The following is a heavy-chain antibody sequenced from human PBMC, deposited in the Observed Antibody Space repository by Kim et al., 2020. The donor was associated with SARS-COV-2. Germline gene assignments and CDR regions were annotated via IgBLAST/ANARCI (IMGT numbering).Heavy chain of an antibody. D-gene: IGHD2-21*01. CDR3: AKMVIMDGYNYFYYYAMDV. CDR2: ISGGAVNK. J-gene: IGHJ6*02. CDR1: GFTFDTYA. V-gene: IGHV3-23*01. Sequence: GGSLRLSCVASGFTFDTYAMSWVRQAPGKGLEWVSVISGGAVNKFYADSVRGRFTISRDNSKNTLYLQMNSLRDEDTALYYCAKMVIMDGYNYFYYYAMDVGDRETTVTVSS.